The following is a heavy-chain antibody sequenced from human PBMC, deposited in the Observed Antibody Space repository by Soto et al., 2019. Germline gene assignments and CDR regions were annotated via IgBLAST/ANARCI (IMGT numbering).Heavy chain of an antibody. CDR1: GFTFSNYA. CDR3: AKDFPSRVDTYSEMLFDH. J-gene: IGHJ4*02. Sequence: EVQLLESGGGLVQPGGSLRLSCAASGFTFSNYAMSWVRQAPGKGLEWVSGIYGGGVTTYYADSVKGRFTISRDDSKNTVYLQMNSLRVEDTAVYYCAKDFPSRVDTYSEMLFDHWGQGTLVTVSS. D-gene: IGHD4-4*01. CDR2: IYGGGVTT. V-gene: IGHV3-23*01.